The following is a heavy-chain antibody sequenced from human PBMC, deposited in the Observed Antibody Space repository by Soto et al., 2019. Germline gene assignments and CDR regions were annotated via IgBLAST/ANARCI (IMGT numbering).Heavy chain of an antibody. CDR2: ISWNSGSI. CDR1: GFTFDDYA. V-gene: IGHV3-9*01. D-gene: IGHD6-6*01. Sequence: GGSLRLSCAASGFTFDDYAMHWVRQAPGKGLEWVSGISWNSGSIGYADSVKGRFTISRDNAKNSLYLQMNSLRAEDTALYYCAKDTSAGEGSSYYFDYWGQGTLVTVSS. CDR3: AKDTSAGEGSSYYFDY. J-gene: IGHJ4*02.